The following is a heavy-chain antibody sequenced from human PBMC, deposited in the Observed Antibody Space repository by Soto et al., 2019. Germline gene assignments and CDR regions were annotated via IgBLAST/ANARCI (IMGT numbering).Heavy chain of an antibody. D-gene: IGHD3-10*01. CDR3: ARDRIAGSGSCDN. CDR1: GFTFNNYW. J-gene: IGHJ4*02. Sequence: EVLLVESGGGLVHPGGSLRLSCVASGFTFNNYWMHWVRQVPGKGLVWVSRIKTDGSSPNYADSVEGRFTISSDNAKNTLYLQMNSLRVEDSAVYYCARDRIAGSGSCDNWGQGTLVTVSS. CDR2: IKTDGSSP. V-gene: IGHV3-74*01.